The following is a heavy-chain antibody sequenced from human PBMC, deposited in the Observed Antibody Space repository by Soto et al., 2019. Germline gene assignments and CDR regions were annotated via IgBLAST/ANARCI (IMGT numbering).Heavy chain of an antibody. Sequence: SETLSLTCTVSGGSISNYYWSWVRQPPGKGLQWIGYIYYSGSTYYNPSLKGRATISADTSKNQFSLRLTSVTAADTAVYFCASEDPGGFRFDYWGQGMLVTVSS. D-gene: IGHD2-15*01. CDR3: ASEDPGGFRFDY. CDR2: IYYSGST. V-gene: IGHV4-59*01. J-gene: IGHJ4*02. CDR1: GGSISNYY.